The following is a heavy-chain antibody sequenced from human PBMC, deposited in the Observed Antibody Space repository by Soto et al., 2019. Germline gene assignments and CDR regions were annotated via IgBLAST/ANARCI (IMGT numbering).Heavy chain of an antibody. D-gene: IGHD2-8*01. CDR3: ARDALSPSGGCYS. J-gene: IGHJ4*02. V-gene: IGHV3-30-3*01. CDR2: ISYDGNKK. CDR1: GFIFSNYA. Sequence: QEQLVESGGGVVRPGRSLTLSRVASGFIFSNYAMHWVRQAPGKGLEWVAVISYDGNKKYYADSVKGRFTISRDSSKNTLYLQMTSLRAEDTAVYYCARDALSPSGGCYSWGQGTLVTVSS.